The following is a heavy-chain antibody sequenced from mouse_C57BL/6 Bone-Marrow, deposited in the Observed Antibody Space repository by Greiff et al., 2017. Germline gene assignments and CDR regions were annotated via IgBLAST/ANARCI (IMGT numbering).Heavy chain of an antibody. Sequence: QVQLQQPGAELVKPGASVKLSCKASGYTFTSYWMHWVKQRPGQGLEWIGMIHPNSGSTNYNEKFKSKATLTVDKSSSTAYMQLSSLTSEDSAVYYCARDGYSWYFEVWGTGTTVTVSS. CDR2: IHPNSGST. D-gene: IGHD2-3*01. CDR3: ARDGYSWYFEV. CDR1: GYTFTSYW. V-gene: IGHV1-64*01. J-gene: IGHJ1*03.